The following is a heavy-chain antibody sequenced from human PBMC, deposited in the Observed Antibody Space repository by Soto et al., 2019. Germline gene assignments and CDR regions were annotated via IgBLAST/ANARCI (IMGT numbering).Heavy chain of an antibody. D-gene: IGHD6-6*01. CDR3: ARGALGDSRSSGLEDFQH. Sequence: ASVKVSCKASGGTFSSYAISWVRQAPGQGLEWMGGIIPIFGTANYAQKFQGRVTITADESTSTAYMELSSLRSEDTAVYYCARGALGDSRSSGLEDFQHWGQGTLVTVSS. CDR1: GGTFSSYA. V-gene: IGHV1-69*13. J-gene: IGHJ1*01. CDR2: IIPIFGTA.